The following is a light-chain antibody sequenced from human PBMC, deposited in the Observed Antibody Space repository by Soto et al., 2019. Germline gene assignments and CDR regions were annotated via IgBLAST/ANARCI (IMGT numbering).Light chain of an antibody. J-gene: IGKJ1*01. CDR1: QDIRTE. CDR3: LQDYNYPRT. Sequence: AIQMTQSPSSLSASVGDRVTITCRASQDIRTELGWYQQKPGKAPNLLIYATSSLQSGVPSRFSGCGSGTDFTLTISSLQPEDFATYYCLQDYNYPRTFGQGTKVEIK. V-gene: IGKV1-6*01. CDR2: ATS.